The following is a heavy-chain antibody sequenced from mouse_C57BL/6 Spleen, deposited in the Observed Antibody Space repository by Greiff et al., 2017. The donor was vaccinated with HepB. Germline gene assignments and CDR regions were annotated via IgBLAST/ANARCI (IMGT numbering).Heavy chain of an antibody. J-gene: IGHJ4*01. CDR1: GFTFSSYA. V-gene: IGHV5-4*01. CDR2: ISDGGSYT. Sequence: EVQLVESGGGLVKPGGSLKLSCAASGFTFSSYAMSWVRQTPEKRLEWVATISDGGSYTYYPDNVKGRFTISRDNAKNNLYLQMSHLKSEDTAMYYCARDGSFTVRDYAMDYWGQGTSVTVSS. CDR3: ARDGSFTVRDYAMDY. D-gene: IGHD1-2*01.